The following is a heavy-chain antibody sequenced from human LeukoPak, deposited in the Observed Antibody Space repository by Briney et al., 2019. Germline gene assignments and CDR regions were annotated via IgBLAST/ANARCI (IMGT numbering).Heavy chain of an antibody. CDR3: ARIIVRSSGWHKPYYFDY. J-gene: IGHJ4*02. Sequence: TSETLSLTCTVSGVSITSTNHFWGWIRQPPGKGLEWIGRIYTSGSTNYNPSLKSRVTMSVDTSKNQFSLKLSSVTAADTAVYYCARIIVRSSGWHKPYYFDYWGQGTLVTVSS. CDR2: IYTSGST. D-gene: IGHD6-19*01. V-gene: IGHV4-39*07. CDR1: GVSITSTNHF.